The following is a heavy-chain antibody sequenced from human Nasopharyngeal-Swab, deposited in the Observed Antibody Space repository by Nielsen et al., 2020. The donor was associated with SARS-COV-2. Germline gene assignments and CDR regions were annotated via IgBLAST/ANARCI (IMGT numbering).Heavy chain of an antibody. J-gene: IGHJ3*02. CDR1: GFTFDDYA. CDR3: AKGGYSYGSDAFDI. Sequence: GGSLRLSCTASGFTFDDYAMHWVRQAPGKGLEWVSGISWNSGSIGYADSVKGRFTISRDNAKNPLYLQMNSLRAEDTALYYCAKGGYSYGSDAFDIWGQGTMVTVSS. CDR2: ISWNSGSI. V-gene: IGHV3-9*01. D-gene: IGHD5-18*01.